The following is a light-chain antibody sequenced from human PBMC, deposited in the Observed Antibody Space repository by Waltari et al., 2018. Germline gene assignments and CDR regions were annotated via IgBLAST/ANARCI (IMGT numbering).Light chain of an antibody. CDR2: EVS. J-gene: IGLJ3*02. CDR3: SSYAGSNNLV. V-gene: IGLV2-8*01. Sequence: QSALTQPPSASGSPGQSVPLSCPGTSRDVGGYNYVSWYQQHPGKAPKLMIYEVSKRPSGVPDRFSGSKSGNTASLTVSGLQAEDEADYYCSSYAGSNNLVFGGGTKLTVL. CDR1: SRDVGGYNY.